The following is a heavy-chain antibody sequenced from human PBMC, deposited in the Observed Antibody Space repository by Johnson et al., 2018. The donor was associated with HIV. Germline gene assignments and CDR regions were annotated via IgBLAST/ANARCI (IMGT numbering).Heavy chain of an antibody. J-gene: IGHJ3*02. V-gene: IGHV3-30*04. CDR2: ISYDGSNK. Sequence: VQLVESGGGVVQPGRSLRLSCVASGFTFSSYAMHWVRQAPGKGLEWVAVISYDGSNKYYADSVKGRFTISRDNSKNTLYLQMNSLRAEDTAVYYCARLTWDQNRGWDSFDIWGQGTMVTVSS. CDR3: ARLTWDQNRGWDSFDI. CDR1: GFTFSSYA. D-gene: IGHD1-26*01.